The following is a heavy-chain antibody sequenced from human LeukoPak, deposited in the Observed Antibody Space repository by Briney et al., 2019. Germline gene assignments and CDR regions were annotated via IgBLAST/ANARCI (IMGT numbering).Heavy chain of an antibody. D-gene: IGHD5-12*01. J-gene: IGHJ3*01. CDR1: GFTFSSYN. Sequence: PGGSLRLSCAASGFTFSSYNMNWVRQAPGKGLEWVSSISSSSSYIYYADSVKGRFTISRDNAKNSLYLQMNSLRAEDTAVYYLARDYGRIGYSRGCHGLWGQGTMVSVSS. CDR2: ISSSSSYI. CDR3: ARDYGRIGYSRGCHGL. V-gene: IGHV3-21*01.